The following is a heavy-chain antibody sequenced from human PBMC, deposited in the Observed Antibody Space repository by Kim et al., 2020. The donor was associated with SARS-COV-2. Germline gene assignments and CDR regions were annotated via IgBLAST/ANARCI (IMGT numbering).Heavy chain of an antibody. CDR1: GFTFSRYA. V-gene: IGHV3-21*01. CDR2: ITTSSTYI. J-gene: IGHJ4*02. Sequence: GGSLRLSCAASGFTFSRYAMNWVRQVPGKGLEWVSAITTSSTYIYYADSVKGRFTISRDDAKNSLYLQMNSLRAEDTAVYYCARDGQLVPFDSWGQGTL. CDR3: ARDGQLVPFDS. D-gene: IGHD6-6*01.